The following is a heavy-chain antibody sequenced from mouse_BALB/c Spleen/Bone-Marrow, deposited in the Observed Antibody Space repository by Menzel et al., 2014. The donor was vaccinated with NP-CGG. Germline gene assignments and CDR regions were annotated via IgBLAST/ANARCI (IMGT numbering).Heavy chain of an antibody. Sequence: LVMPGASVQLSCKASGYTFTSYWINWIKQRPGQGLEWIGRIAPGSGSTYYNEMFKGKATLTVDTSSSTAYIQLSSLSSEDSAVYFCARGDDYDPWADWGQGTLVTVSA. CDR3: ARGDDYDPWAD. V-gene: IGHV1S41*01. CDR2: IAPGSGST. D-gene: IGHD2-4*01. J-gene: IGHJ3*01. CDR1: GYTFTSYW.